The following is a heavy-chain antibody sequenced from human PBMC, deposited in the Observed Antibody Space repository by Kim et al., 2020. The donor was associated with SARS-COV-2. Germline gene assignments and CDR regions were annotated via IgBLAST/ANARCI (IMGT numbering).Heavy chain of an antibody. Sequence: SETLSLTCTVSGGSISSYYWSWIRQPPGKGLEWIGYIYYSGSTNYNPSLKSRVTISVDTSKNQFSLKLSSVTAADTAVYYCARHGAAAFDYWGQGTLVTVSS. J-gene: IGHJ4*02. CDR2: IYYSGST. CDR1: GGSISSYY. CDR3: ARHGAAAFDY. V-gene: IGHV4-59*08. D-gene: IGHD6-13*01.